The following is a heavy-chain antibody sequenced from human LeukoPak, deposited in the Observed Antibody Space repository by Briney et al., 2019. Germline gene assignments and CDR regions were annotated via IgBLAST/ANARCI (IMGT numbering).Heavy chain of an antibody. J-gene: IGHJ4*02. CDR3: ARSPGGNARTWLDY. D-gene: IGHD4-23*01. Sequence: ASVKVSCKASGYTFTNYALHWVRQAPGQSLEWMGWTNGATGNTRFSQDFQGRLTITIDTSASTGYVELSSLRSEDTAVYYCARSPGGNARTWLDYWGQGTLVTVSS. CDR1: GYTFTNYA. V-gene: IGHV1-3*02. CDR2: TNGATGNT.